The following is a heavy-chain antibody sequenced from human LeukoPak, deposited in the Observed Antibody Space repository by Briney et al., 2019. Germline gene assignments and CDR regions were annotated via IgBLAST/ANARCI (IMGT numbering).Heavy chain of an antibody. V-gene: IGHV1-18*01. CDR1: GYTLDRFG. Sequence: GASVKVSCKASGYTLDRFGIGWVRQAPGLGLEWVGWINPYNGQTIFGEKCQGRVTLTTDTSTSTVYMEMTSLRSDDTAVYVCARDTPQHLSRFAYWGQGTLATVSS. D-gene: IGHD6-13*01. J-gene: IGHJ4*02. CDR3: ARDTPQHLSRFAY. CDR2: INPYNGQT.